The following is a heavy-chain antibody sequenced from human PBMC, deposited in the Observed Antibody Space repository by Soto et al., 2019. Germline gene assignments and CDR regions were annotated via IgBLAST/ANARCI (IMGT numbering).Heavy chain of an antibody. V-gene: IGHV3-30-3*01. CDR1: GFTFSSYA. CDR3: ARGEVAVVPATILNCDY. Sequence: QVQLVESGGGAVQPGRSLRLSCAASGFTFSSYAMHWVRQAPGKGLEWVAMISYDESNKFYVDSVKGRFTISRDNSKNTLYLQMNSLRAEATAVYYCARGEVAVVPATILNCDYWGQGTLVTVSS. D-gene: IGHD2-2*01. CDR2: ISYDESNK. J-gene: IGHJ4*02.